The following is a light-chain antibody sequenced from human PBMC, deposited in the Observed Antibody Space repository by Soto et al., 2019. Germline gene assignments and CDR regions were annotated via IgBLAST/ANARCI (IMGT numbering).Light chain of an antibody. V-gene: IGKV3-11*01. Sequence: EIVLTQSPATLSVSPGEIATLSCRASQSVTANLAWYQQKPGQAPRLLIYDASNRATGIPARFSGSGSGTDFTLTISSLEPEDFAVYYCQQRSNWPWKFGQGTKVDIK. CDR2: DAS. J-gene: IGKJ1*01. CDR3: QQRSNWPWK. CDR1: QSVTAN.